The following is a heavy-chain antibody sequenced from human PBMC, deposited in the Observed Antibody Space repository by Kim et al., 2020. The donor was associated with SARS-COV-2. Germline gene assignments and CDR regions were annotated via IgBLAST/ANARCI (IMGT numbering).Heavy chain of an antibody. D-gene: IGHD2-8*01. CDR3: AKEYGVYYYYYMDV. J-gene: IGHJ6*03. CDR1: GFTFGDYA. Sequence: GGSLRLSCAASGFTFGDYAMHWVRQAPGKGLEWVSGISWNSGSIGYADSVKGRFTIARDNAKNSLYLQMNSLRAEDTALYYCAKEYGVYYYYYMDVYGEGSTVTASS. CDR2: ISWNSGSI. V-gene: IGHV3-9*01.